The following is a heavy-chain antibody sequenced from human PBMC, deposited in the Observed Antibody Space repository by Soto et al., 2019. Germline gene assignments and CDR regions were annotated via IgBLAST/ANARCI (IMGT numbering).Heavy chain of an antibody. Sequence: QVQLVQSGAEVKKPGSSVKVSCKASGGTFSSYAISWVRQAPGQGLEWMGGIIPIFGTANYAQKFQGRVTITADESXRTADMELSSLGSEDTAVYYCARHPGGRGYYYGMDVWGQGTTVTVSS. V-gene: IGHV1-69*12. CDR3: ARHPGGRGYYYGMDV. J-gene: IGHJ6*02. CDR1: GGTFSSYA. CDR2: IIPIFGTA. D-gene: IGHD2-15*01.